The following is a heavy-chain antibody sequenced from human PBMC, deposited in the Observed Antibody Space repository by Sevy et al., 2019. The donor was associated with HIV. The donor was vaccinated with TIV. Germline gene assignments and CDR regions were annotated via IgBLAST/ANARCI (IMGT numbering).Heavy chain of an antibody. CDR2: IIPSFGTA. J-gene: IGHJ6*02. CDR1: GGTFSSYA. V-gene: IGHV1-69*13. Sequence: ASVKVSCKASGGTFSSYAMSWVRQAPGQGLEWMGGIIPSFGTANYAQKFQGRVTITADESTSTAYMELSSLRSEDTAVYYCARGAQYSSGWMYYYYGMDVWGQGSTVTVSS. CDR3: ARGAQYSSGWMYYYYGMDV. D-gene: IGHD6-19*01.